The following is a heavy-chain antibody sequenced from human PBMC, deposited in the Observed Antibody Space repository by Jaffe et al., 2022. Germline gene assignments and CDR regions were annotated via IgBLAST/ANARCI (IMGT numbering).Heavy chain of an antibody. CDR2: IYTSGST. V-gene: IGHV4-61*02. J-gene: IGHJ6*03. CDR1: GGSISSGSYY. Sequence: QVQLQESGPGLVKPSQTLSLTCTVSGGSISSGSYYWSWIRQPAGKGLEWIGRIYTSGSTNYNPSLKSRVTISVDTSKNQFSLKLSSVTAADTAVYYCARGYYYDSSGYYYNYYYYYMDVWGKGTTVTVSS. D-gene: IGHD3-22*01. CDR3: ARGYYYDSSGYYYNYYYYYMDV.